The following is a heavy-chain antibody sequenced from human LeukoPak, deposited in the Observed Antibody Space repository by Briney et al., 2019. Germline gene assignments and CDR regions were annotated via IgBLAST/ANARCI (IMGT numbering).Heavy chain of an antibody. CDR3: SRAPVRGVEV. V-gene: IGHV1-69*13. D-gene: IGHD3-10*01. Sequence: ASVKVSCKASGGTFSSYAISWVRQAPGQGLEWMGGIIPIFGTANYAQKFQGRVTITADVSTSTAYMELSSLRSEDTAVYYCSRAPVRGVEVWGQGTLVTVSS. J-gene: IGHJ4*02. CDR2: IIPIFGTA. CDR1: GGTFSSYA.